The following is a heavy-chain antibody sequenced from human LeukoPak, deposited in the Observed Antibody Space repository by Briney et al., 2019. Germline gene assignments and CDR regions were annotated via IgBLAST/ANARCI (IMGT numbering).Heavy chain of an antibody. CDR3: ANLDYSNYVMDY. J-gene: IGHJ4*02. CDR1: GFTFSTYA. V-gene: IGHV3-30*04. Sequence: PGGSLRLSCAASGFTFSTYAMHWVRQAPGKGLEWVAVIAYDGSNKFCADSVKGRFTISRDNSKNTLYLQMNSLRAEDTAVYYCANLDYSNYVMDYWGQGTLVTVSS. D-gene: IGHD4-11*01. CDR2: IAYDGSNK.